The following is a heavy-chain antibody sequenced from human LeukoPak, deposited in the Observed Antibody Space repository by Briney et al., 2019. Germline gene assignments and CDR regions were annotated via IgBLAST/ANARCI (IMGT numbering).Heavy chain of an antibody. D-gene: IGHD2-8*01. J-gene: IGHJ3*02. CDR2: INSDGSST. Sequence: GGSLRLSCAASGFTFSSYWMHWVRQAPGKGLVWVSRINSDGSSTSYADSVKGRFTIYRDNDKNTLYLQMNSLRSEDTAVYYCGRSSLMTRAFDIWGQGTMVTVSS. CDR3: GRSSLMTRAFDI. V-gene: IGHV3-74*01. CDR1: GFTFSSYW.